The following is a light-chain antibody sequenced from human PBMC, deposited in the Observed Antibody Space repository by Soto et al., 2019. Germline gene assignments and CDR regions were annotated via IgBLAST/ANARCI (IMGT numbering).Light chain of an antibody. V-gene: IGKV3-15*01. J-gene: IGKJ1*01. CDR3: QQYNNWPRT. CDR2: GAS. CDR1: QSVSSN. Sequence: EIVMTQSPATLSVSPGERATLSCRASQSVSSNLAWYQQKPGQAPRFLIYGASTRATGVPARFSGSGSGTEFTLTISSLQSEDFAVYYCQQYNNWPRTFGQGTRWISN.